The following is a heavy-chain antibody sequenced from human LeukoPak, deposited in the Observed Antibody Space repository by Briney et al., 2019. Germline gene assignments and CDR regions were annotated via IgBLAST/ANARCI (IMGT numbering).Heavy chain of an antibody. D-gene: IGHD3-22*01. CDR3: AKETPEGIDSSGFDY. V-gene: IGHV3-23*01. CDR1: GFTFSSYA. Sequence: GGSLRLSCAASGFTFSSYAMSWVRQAPGKGLEWVSVISGSDSRTDYADSVKGRLTISRDNSKNTLYLQMNSLRAEDTAVYYCAKETPEGIDSSGFDYWGQGTLVTVSS. CDR2: ISGSDSRT. J-gene: IGHJ4*02.